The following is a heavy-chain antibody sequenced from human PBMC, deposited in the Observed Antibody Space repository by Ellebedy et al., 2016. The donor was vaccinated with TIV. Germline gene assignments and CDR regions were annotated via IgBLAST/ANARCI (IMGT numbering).Heavy chain of an antibody. D-gene: IGHD1-26*01. CDR3: ARPLVGATRMNYYYYGMDV. CDR2: ISYDGSNK. CDR1: GFTFSSYA. Sequence: GESLKISXAASGFTFSSYAMHWVRQAPGKGLEWVAVISYDGSNKYYADSVKGRFTISRDNSKNTLYLQMNSLRAEDTAVYYCARPLVGATRMNYYYYGMDVWGQGTTVTVSS. J-gene: IGHJ6*02. V-gene: IGHV3-30*04.